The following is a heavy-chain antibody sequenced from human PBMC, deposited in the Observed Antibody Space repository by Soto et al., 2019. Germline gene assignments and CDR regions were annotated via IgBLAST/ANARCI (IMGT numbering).Heavy chain of an antibody. CDR2: IYYSGST. CDR3: ARRYGASVDY. V-gene: IGHV4-59*01. D-gene: IGHD4-17*01. CDR1: GGSISSYY. Sequence: QVQLQESGPGLVKPSETLSLTCTVSGGSISSYYWSWIRQPPGKGLEWIGYIYYSGSTNYNPSLKGRVTISVDTSKNQFSLKLSSVTAEDTAVYYCARRYGASVDYWGQGTLVTVSS. J-gene: IGHJ4*02.